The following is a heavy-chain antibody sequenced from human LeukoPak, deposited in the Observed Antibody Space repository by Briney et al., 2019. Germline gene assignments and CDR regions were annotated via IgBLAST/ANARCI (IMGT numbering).Heavy chain of an antibody. D-gene: IGHD5/OR15-5a*01. CDR1: GFRFSSYG. Sequence: PGGSLRLSCAASGFRFSSYGMHWVRQAPGKGLEWVAVISDDGSKIYYGDSVKGRFTISRDNSKNTLNPQMDSLRADDTAVYYCGKGPGYSVYDNLPHHWGQGTLVTVSS. J-gene: IGHJ5*02. CDR3: GKGPGYSVYDNLPHH. CDR2: ISDDGSKI. V-gene: IGHV3-30*18.